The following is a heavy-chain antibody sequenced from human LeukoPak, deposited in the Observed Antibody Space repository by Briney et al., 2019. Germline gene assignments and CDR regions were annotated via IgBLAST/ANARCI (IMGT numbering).Heavy chain of an antibody. CDR2: IIPIFGTA. D-gene: IGHD4-17*01. Sequence: SVKVSCKASGCTFSSYAISWVRQAPGQGLEWMGGIIPIFGTANYAQKFQGRVTITTDESTSTAYMELSSLRSEDTAVYYCARAPNYGDYGWYFDLWGRGTLVTVSS. CDR1: GCTFSSYA. V-gene: IGHV1-69*05. J-gene: IGHJ2*01. CDR3: ARAPNYGDYGWYFDL.